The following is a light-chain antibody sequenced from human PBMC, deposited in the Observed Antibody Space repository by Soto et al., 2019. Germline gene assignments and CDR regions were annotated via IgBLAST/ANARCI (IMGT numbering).Light chain of an antibody. V-gene: IGLV2-14*01. J-gene: IGLJ1*01. CDR3: CSCSSRSTSLV. CDR1: SSDVGGYNY. CDR2: EVT. Sequence: QSVLAQPASVSGSPGQSITISCTGTSSDVGGYNYVSWYHQHPGKAPQLLIYEVTKRPSGVLNRFSGSKSGNTASLSISGLQAEDEADYYCCSCSSRSTSLVFGIGTKVTVX.